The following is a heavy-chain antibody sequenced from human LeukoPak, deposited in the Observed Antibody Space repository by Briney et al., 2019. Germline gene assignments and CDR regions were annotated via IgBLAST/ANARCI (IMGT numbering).Heavy chain of an antibody. CDR2: IYYSGST. Sequence: SETLSLTCTVSGGSISSYYWSWIRQPPGKGLEWIEYIYYSGSTNYNPSLKSRVTISVDTSKNQFSLKLGSVTAADTAVYYCARGEVAAIPLDYWGQGTLVTVSS. CDR3: ARGEVAAIPLDY. D-gene: IGHD2-21*02. V-gene: IGHV4-59*01. J-gene: IGHJ4*02. CDR1: GGSISSYY.